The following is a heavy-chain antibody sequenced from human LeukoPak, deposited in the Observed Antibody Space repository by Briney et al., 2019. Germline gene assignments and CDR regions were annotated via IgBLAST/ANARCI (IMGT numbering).Heavy chain of an antibody. J-gene: IGHJ6*04. CDR3: ARAGFMVRGVIGPGYYGMDV. V-gene: IGHV4-59*01. D-gene: IGHD3-10*01. CDR2: FYNSGST. CDR1: GGSISSYY. Sequence: SETLSLTCTVSGGSISSYYWSWIRQPPGKDLDGIGYFYNSGSTNYNPSLKSRVTISVDTSKNQFSLKLSSVTAADTAVYYCARAGFMVRGVIGPGYYGMDVWGKGTTVTVSS.